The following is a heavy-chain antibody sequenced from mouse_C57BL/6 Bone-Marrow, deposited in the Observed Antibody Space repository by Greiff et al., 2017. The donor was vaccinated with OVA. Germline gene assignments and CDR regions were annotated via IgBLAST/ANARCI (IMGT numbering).Heavy chain of an antibody. J-gene: IGHJ3*01. CDR2: ISYDGSN. V-gene: IGHV3-6*01. CDR1: GYSITSGYY. CDR3: ARSPYYDWFAY. Sequence: VQLKESGPGLVKPSQSLPLTCSVTGYSITSGYYWNWIRQFPGNKLEWMGYISYDGSNNYNPSLKNRISITRDTSKNQFFLKLNSVTTEDTATYYCARSPYYDWFAYWGQGTLVTVSA. D-gene: IGHD2-4*01.